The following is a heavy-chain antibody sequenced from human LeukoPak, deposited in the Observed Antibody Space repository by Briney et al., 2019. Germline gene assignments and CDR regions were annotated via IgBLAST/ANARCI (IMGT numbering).Heavy chain of an antibody. D-gene: IGHD6-13*01. J-gene: IGHJ4*01. CDR2: INPTSGGR. Sequence: VASVKVSCKASGYSFTDYYMHWVRQAPGQGLEWMGWINPTSGGRHYAQKFQDRVNMTRDTSSSTVYMELTRLRSDDTAVYHCARQYSSRWFLDFWGHGTLVTVSS. V-gene: IGHV1-2*02. CDR3: ARQYSSRWFLDF. CDR1: GYSFTDYY.